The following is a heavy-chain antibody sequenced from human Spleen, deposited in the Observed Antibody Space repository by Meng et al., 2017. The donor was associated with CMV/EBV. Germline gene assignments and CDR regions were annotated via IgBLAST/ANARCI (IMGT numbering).Heavy chain of an antibody. V-gene: IGHV6-1*01. CDR2: TYYRSKWYN. Sequence: SETLSLTCAFSGDSVSSNSTAWNWIRQSPSRGLEWLGRTYYRSKWYNDYAVSVKSRITINPDTSKNQFSLQLNSVTPEDTAVYYCARDVGATYYYYYYGMDVWGQGTTVTVSS. J-gene: IGHJ6*02. D-gene: IGHD1-26*01. CDR3: ARDVGATYYYYYYGMDV. CDR1: GDSVSSNSTA.